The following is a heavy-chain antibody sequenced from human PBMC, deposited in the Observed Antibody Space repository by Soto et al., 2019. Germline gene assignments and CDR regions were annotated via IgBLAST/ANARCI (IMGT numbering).Heavy chain of an antibody. CDR2: ISYDGSNK. J-gene: IGHJ6*02. D-gene: IGHD2-2*02. Sequence: GGSLRLSCAASGFTFSSYAMHWVRQAPGKGLEWVAVISYDGSNKYYADSVKGRFTISRDNSKNTLYLQMNSLRAEDTAVYYCAREPDCSSTSCYTVSAYYYGMDVWGQGTTVTAP. CDR1: GFTFSSYA. V-gene: IGHV3-30-3*01. CDR3: AREPDCSSTSCYTVSAYYYGMDV.